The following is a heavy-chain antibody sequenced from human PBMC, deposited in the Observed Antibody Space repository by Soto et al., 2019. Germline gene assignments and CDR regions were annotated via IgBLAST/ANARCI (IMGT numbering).Heavy chain of an antibody. J-gene: IGHJ6*02. CDR3: ARDREAGSFFPCFYGMDV. Sequence: EVQLVESGGGLVQPGGSLRLSCATSGFTFSSYEMNWVRQAPGKGLEGVSYISSSGSTRYYADSVKGRFTISRDNGKNSLYLQMDRLRAEDTAVYYGARDREAGSFFPCFYGMDVWGQGTTVTVSS. V-gene: IGHV3-48*03. D-gene: IGHD6-13*01. CDR2: ISSSGSTR. CDR1: GFTFSSYE.